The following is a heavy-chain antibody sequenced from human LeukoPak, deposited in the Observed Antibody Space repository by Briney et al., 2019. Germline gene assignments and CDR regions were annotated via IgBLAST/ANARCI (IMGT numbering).Heavy chain of an antibody. CDR2: ISAYNGNT. Sequence: ASVKVSCKASGCTFTSYGISWVRQAPGQGLEWMGWISAYNGNTNYAQKLQGRVTMTADTSTSTAYMELRSLRSDDTAVYYCARVEVGATSGAFDIWGQGTMVTVSS. CDR1: GCTFTSYG. J-gene: IGHJ3*02. D-gene: IGHD1-26*01. CDR3: ARVEVGATSGAFDI. V-gene: IGHV1-18*01.